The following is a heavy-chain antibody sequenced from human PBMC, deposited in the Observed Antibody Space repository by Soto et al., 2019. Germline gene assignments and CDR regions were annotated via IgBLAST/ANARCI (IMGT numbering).Heavy chain of an antibody. CDR1: GGSISSYY. D-gene: IGHD3-22*01. CDR3: ASLLNYYDSSARTDY. J-gene: IGHJ4*02. CDR2: IYTSGST. V-gene: IGHV4-4*07. Sequence: PSETLSLTCTVSGGSISSYYWSWIRQPAGKGLEWIGRIYTSGSTNYNPSLKSRVTMSVDTSKNQFSLKLSSVTAADTAVYYCASLLNYYDSSARTDYWGQGTLVTSPQ.